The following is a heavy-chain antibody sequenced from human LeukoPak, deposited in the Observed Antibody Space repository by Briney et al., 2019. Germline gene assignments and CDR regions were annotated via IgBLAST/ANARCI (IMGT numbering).Heavy chain of an antibody. D-gene: IGHD3-3*01. V-gene: IGHV3-48*03. CDR2: ISSSGSTI. CDR1: GFTFSSYE. J-gene: IGHJ4*02. Sequence: PGGSLRLSCAASGFTFSSYEMNWVRQAPGKGLEWVSYISSSGSTIYYADSVKGRFTISRDNAKNSLYLQMNSLRAEDTAVYYCARVGLRFLEWLLPGHFDYWGQGTLVTVSS. CDR3: ARVGLRFLEWLLPGHFDY.